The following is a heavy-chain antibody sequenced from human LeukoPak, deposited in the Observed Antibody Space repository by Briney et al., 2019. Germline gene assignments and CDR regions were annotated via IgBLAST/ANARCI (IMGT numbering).Heavy chain of an antibody. Sequence: PSETLSLTCAVYGGSFSAYYWSWIRQPPGKGLEWIGEINHSGGTNYNPSLKSRITMSVDMSKNQFSLKLSSVTAADTAVYYCARVDKNGGTTFDYWGQGTLVTVAS. CDR2: INHSGGT. J-gene: IGHJ4*02. V-gene: IGHV4-34*01. D-gene: IGHD2/OR15-2a*01. CDR3: ARVDKNGGTTFDY. CDR1: GGSFSAYY.